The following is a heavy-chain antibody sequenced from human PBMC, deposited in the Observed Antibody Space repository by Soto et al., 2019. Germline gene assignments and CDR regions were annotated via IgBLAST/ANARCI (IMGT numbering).Heavy chain of an antibody. D-gene: IGHD3-16*01. CDR1: GYTFTSYG. Sequence: ASVKVSCKASGYTFTSYGISWVRQAPGQGLEWMGWISAYNGNTNYAQKFQGRVTMTEDTSTDTAYMELSSLRSEDTAVYYCARRYGGNFDYWGQGTLVTVSS. J-gene: IGHJ4*02. CDR2: ISAYNGNT. V-gene: IGHV1-18*01. CDR3: ARRYGGNFDY.